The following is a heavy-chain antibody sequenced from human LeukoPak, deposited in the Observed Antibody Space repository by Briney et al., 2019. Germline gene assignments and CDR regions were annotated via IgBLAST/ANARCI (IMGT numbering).Heavy chain of an antibody. V-gene: IGHV4-59*01. CDR2: IYYSGNT. CDR3: ASEGVSSGCFDP. Sequence: PSETLSLTCTVPGGSLTTYHWSWLRQPPGKGLEWIEYIYYSGNTNYNPSLESRVTISIDTSKNQLSLKLNSVTAADTAVYYCASEGVSSGCFDPWGQGTLVTVSS. CDR1: GGSLTTYH. J-gene: IGHJ5*02. D-gene: IGHD2-8*01.